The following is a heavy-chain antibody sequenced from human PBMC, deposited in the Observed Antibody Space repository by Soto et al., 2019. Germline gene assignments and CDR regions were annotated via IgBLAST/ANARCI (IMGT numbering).Heavy chain of an antibody. V-gene: IGHV3-7*01. CDR3: SPALNF. J-gene: IGHJ4*02. CDR1: GFTFSSNW. D-gene: IGHD2-2*01. CDR2: INQDGSEK. Sequence: GGSLRLSCAASGFTFSSNWMDWVRQAPGRGLEWVANINQDGSEKHYIDSVKGRFTISRDNAKNSLYLQMNSLTAEDSALYYCSPALNFWGQGTLVTVSS.